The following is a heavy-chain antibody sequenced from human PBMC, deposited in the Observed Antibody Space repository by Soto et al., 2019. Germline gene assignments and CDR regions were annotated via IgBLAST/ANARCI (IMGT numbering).Heavy chain of an antibody. CDR2: INPKTGGT. J-gene: IGHJ4*02. V-gene: IGHV1-2*02. CDR3: APGGFVAQTVDY. Sequence: GASVKVSCKASGYTFTDYYIHWVRQAPGQGLEWMGWINPKTGGTNYAEKFQGRITMTRDTSISTAYMELSSLRSDDTAVYYCAPGGFVAQTVDYWGQGTLVTVSS. CDR1: GYTFTDYY. D-gene: IGHD2-15*01.